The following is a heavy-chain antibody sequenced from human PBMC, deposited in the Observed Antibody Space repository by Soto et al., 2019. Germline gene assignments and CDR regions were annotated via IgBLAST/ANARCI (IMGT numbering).Heavy chain of an antibody. D-gene: IGHD3-3*01. J-gene: IGHJ6*02. V-gene: IGHV4-34*01. CDR3: ARASITILGVVNHYYYYVMAV. CDR1: GGSFSGYY. Sequence: SLTCAVYGGSFSGYYWSWIRQPPGKGLEWIGEINHSGSTNYNPSLKSRVTISVDTSKNQFSLKLSSVTAADTAVYYCARASITILGVVNHYYYYVMAVWGQATTVSVSS. CDR2: INHSGST.